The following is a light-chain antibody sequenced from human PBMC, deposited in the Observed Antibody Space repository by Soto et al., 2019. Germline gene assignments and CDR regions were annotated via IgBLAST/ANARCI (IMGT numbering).Light chain of an antibody. CDR2: VAS. CDR1: QSISSY. J-gene: IGKJ1*01. Sequence: DIQITQSPSSLSSSVLESFTITCGASQSISSYLNWYQQKPGKAPKLLIYVASSLHSGVPSRFTGSGSGTDFTLTISSLQPEDFATYYCQQSFSTLWSFGQGTKVDIK. CDR3: QQSFSTLWS. V-gene: IGKV1-39*01.